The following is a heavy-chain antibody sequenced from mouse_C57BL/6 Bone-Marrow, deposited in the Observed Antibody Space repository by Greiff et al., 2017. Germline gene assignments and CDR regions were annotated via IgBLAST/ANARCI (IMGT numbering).Heavy chain of an antibody. CDR2: IYPGSGNT. V-gene: IGHV1-66*01. CDR1: GYSFTSYY. Sequence: LVESGPELVKPGASVKISCKASGYSFTSYYIHWVKQRPGQGLEWIGWIYPGSGNTTYNEKFKGKATLTADTSSSTAYMQLSSLTSEDSAVYYCARTRNYEREMDYWGQGTSVTVSS. D-gene: IGHD1-1*01. J-gene: IGHJ4*01. CDR3: ARTRNYEREMDY.